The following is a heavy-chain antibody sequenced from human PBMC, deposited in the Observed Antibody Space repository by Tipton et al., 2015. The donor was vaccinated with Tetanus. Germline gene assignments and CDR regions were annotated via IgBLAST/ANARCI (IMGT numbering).Heavy chain of an antibody. CDR3: ARGGSYHTPPGY. CDR1: GGSISSGAYY. Sequence: TLSLTCTVSGGSISSGAYYWSWIRQHPGKGLEWIGYIYYSGSTYYNPSLKSRVTISVDTSKNQFSLKLSSVTAADTAVYYCARGGSYHTPPGYWGQGTLVTVSS. J-gene: IGHJ4*02. V-gene: IGHV4-31*03. CDR2: IYYSGST. D-gene: IGHD1-26*01.